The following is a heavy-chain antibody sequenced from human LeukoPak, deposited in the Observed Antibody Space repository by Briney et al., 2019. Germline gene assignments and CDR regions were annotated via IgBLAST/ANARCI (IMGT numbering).Heavy chain of an antibody. J-gene: IGHJ4*02. V-gene: IGHV4-4*02. CDR2: IHRSGSP. CDR1: GFTFSSYSM. CDR3: AREILGGFNPGAY. Sequence: SGGSLRLSCAASGFTFSSYSMNWVRQPPGKGLEWIGEIHRSGSPNYNPSLQSRVTISIDRSRNQIALELSSVTAADTAVYYCAREILGGFNPGAYWGQGTLVTVSS. D-gene: IGHD1-14*01.